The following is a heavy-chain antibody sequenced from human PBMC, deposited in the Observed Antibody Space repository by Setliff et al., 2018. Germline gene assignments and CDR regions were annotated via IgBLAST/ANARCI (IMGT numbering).Heavy chain of an antibody. CDR2: IYHNGNT. J-gene: IGHJ6*02. Sequence: SETLSLTCTVSGGSISPYFWSWIRQPPGKGLEWIGYIYHNGNTNFNPSLKTRVTMFVDPSKNQFALNLRSVTAADTAVYYCVRDRTAYSYGLDVWAQGTTVTVSS. V-gene: IGHV4-59*01. D-gene: IGHD5-18*01. CDR1: GGSISPYF. CDR3: VRDRTAYSYGLDV.